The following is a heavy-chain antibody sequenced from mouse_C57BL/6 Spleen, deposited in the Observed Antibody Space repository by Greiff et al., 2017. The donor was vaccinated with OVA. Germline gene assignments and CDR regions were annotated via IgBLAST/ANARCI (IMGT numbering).Heavy chain of an antibody. J-gene: IGHJ4*01. Sequence: EVKVVESGGGLVKPGGSLKLSCAASGFTFSSYTMSWVRQTPEQRLEWVATISGGGGNTYYPDSVKGRFTISRDNAKNTLYLQMSSLRSEDTALYYCASNYYYAMDYWGQGTSVTVSS. D-gene: IGHD1-3*01. CDR2: ISGGGGNT. V-gene: IGHV5-9*01. CDR1: GFTFSSYT. CDR3: ASNYYYAMDY.